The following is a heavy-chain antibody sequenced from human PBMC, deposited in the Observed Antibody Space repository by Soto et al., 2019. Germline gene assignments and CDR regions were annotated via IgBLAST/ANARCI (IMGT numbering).Heavy chain of an antibody. Sequence: SSAKVSCRASVGTFNSYSISWPRQAPVQGLEWVGGIIPIFSTANYAQKFQGRVTITADESTSTAYMELSSLRSEDTAVYYCASSPHVVTAVDYWGKGTLVTVSS. CDR2: IIPIFSTA. J-gene: IGHJ4*02. CDR1: VGTFNSYS. CDR3: ASSPHVVTAVDY. V-gene: IGHV1-69*13. D-gene: IGHD5-18*01.